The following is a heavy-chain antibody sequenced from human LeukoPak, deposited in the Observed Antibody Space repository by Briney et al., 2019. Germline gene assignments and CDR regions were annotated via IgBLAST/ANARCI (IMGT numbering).Heavy chain of an antibody. CDR2: ISGSGGST. J-gene: IGHJ4*02. D-gene: IGHD3-10*01. CDR3: AKDRVRGVIPTYDY. Sequence: GGSLTLACAASGYTFSSYAMSWVRQAPGRGLEWVSAISGSGGSTYYADSVKGRFTISRDNSKNTLYLQMNSLRAEDTAVYYCAKDRVRGVIPTYDYWGQGTLVTVSS. CDR1: GYTFSSYA. V-gene: IGHV3-23*01.